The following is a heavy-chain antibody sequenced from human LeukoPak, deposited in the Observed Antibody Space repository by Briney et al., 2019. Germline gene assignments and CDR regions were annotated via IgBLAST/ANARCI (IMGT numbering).Heavy chain of an antibody. CDR3: ARNTSGFKLGDAFDI. V-gene: IGHV3-23*01. CDR1: GFTFSSYA. J-gene: IGHJ3*02. D-gene: IGHD3-22*01. CDR2: ISGSAYST. Sequence: PGWSLRLSCAASGFTFSSYAMTWVRQAPGKGPEWISAISGSAYSTSYADSVKGRFTISRDNSKNTLYLQMNSLRAEDTAIYYCARNTSGFKLGDAFDIWGQGTMVTVSS.